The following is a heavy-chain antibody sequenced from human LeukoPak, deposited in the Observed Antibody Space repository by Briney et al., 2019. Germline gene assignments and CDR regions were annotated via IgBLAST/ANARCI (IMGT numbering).Heavy chain of an antibody. J-gene: IGHJ4*02. CDR2: VNPISGNI. CDR3: ARSVGALSVDY. Sequence: ASVKVSCKASGYTFTSYDINWVRQATGQRPEWVGWVNPISGNINYARKFRGRVTITRDTSISTAYMELSSLTSEDTAIYYCARSVGALSVDYWGQGTLVSVSS. D-gene: IGHD1-26*01. CDR1: GYTFTSYD. V-gene: IGHV1-8*03.